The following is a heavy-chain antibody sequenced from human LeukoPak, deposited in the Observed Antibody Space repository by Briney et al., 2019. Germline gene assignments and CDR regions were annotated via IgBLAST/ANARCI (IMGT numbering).Heavy chain of an antibody. J-gene: IGHJ4*02. CDR1: GCSITSGYY. V-gene: IGHV4-38-2*02. D-gene: IGHD6-19*01. Sequence: SETLSLTCTVSGCSITSGYYWGWIRQPPGKGLEWIGTIYHSGSTYYNPSLKSRVTISVDTSKNQFSLKLSSVTAADTALYYCSRASSTSYYDYWGQGGLVTVSS. CDR2: IYHSGST. CDR3: SRASSTSYYDY.